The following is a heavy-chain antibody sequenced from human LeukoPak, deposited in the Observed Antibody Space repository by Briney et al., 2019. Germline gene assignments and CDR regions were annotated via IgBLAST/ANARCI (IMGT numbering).Heavy chain of an antibody. V-gene: IGHV1-24*01. Sequence: ASVTVSCKVSGYTLTELSMHWVRQAPGKGLEWMGGFDPEDGETIYAQKFQGRVTMTEDTSTDTAYMELSSLRSEDTAVYYCATSQWLATAMDYWGQGTLVTVSS. CDR2: FDPEDGET. CDR1: GYTLTELS. D-gene: IGHD5-12*01. J-gene: IGHJ4*02. CDR3: ATSQWLATAMDY.